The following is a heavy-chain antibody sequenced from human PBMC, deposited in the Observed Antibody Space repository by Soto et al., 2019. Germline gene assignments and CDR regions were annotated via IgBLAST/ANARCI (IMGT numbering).Heavy chain of an antibody. V-gene: IGHV1-18*01. Sequence: QGQLVQSGAEVKKPGASVTVSCKTSGYTFTNYGINWVRQAPGQGLEWMGWISGYNGNKNYAQTHQGRVTTTTDTPKGTINMELESLKSDHTPIYYCPSFMRVGGWFDPNYYHGMHVWGQGTTVNVSS. J-gene: IGHJ6*02. CDR1: GYTFTNYG. D-gene: IGHD6-19*01. CDR3: PSFMRVGGWFDPNYYHGMHV. CDR2: ISGYNGNK.